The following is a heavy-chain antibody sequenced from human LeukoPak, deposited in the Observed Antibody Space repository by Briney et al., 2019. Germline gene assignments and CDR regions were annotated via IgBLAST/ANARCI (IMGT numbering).Heavy chain of an antibody. D-gene: IGHD6-19*01. CDR2: ISGSGGNT. V-gene: IGHV3-23*01. CDR3: ARLYSSGWVSYYYYYMDV. J-gene: IGHJ6*03. CDR1: GFTFSSYA. Sequence: GGSLRLSCAASGFTFSSYAMTWVRQAPGKGLEWVSPISGSGGNTYYAGSVKGRFTISRDNSKNTLYLHMCSLRDEDTAVYYCARLYSSGWVSYYYYYMDVWGKGTTVTISS.